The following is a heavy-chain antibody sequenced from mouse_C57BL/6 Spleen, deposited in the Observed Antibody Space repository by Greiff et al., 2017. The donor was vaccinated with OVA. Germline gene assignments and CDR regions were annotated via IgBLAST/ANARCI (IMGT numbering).Heavy chain of an antibody. D-gene: IGHD1-1*01. V-gene: IGHV1-5*01. CDR3: TRWATTVAPDY. CDR2: IYPGNSDT. J-gene: IGHJ2*01. Sequence: VHVKQSGTVLARPGASVKMSCKTSGYTFTSYWMHWVKQRPGQGLEWIGAIYPGNSDTSYNQKFKGKAKLTAVTSASTAYMELSSLTNEDSAVYYCTRWATTVAPDYWGQGTTLTVSS. CDR1: GYTFTSYW.